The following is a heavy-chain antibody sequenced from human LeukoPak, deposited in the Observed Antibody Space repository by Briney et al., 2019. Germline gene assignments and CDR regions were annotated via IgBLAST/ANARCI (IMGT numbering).Heavy chain of an antibody. CDR1: GFTFSNYW. CDR3: AKDLIA. J-gene: IGHJ5*02. Sequence: GGSLRLSCAASGFTFSNYWMSWVRQAPGKGLEWVANIKEDGSEKYYVDSVKGRFTISRDNAKNSLYLQMNSLRVEDSAVYYCAKDLIAWGQGTLVTVSS. V-gene: IGHV3-7*01. CDR2: IKEDGSEK.